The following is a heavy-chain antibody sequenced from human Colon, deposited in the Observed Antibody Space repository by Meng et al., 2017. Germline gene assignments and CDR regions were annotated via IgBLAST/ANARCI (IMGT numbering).Heavy chain of an antibody. J-gene: IGHJ1*01. CDR3: ARGRYRYSGSYSKGAEYFQH. V-gene: IGHV4-34*01. CDR2: INHSGST. D-gene: IGHD1-26*01. Sequence: GQLPSGGAGLLKTSETLSLTCAFYGGSFSGYYWSWIRQPPGKGLEWIGEINHSGSTNYNPSLKSRVTISVDTSKNQFSLKLSSVTAADTAVYYCARGRYRYSGSYSKGAEYFQHWGQGTLVTVSS. CDR1: GGSFSGYY.